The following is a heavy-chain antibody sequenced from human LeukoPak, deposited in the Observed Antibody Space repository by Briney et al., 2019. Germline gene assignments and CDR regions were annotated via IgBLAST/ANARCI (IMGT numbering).Heavy chain of an antibody. J-gene: IGHJ5*02. CDR2: ISGSGGST. Sequence: GGSLRLSCAASGFTFSSYAMSWVRQAPGKGLEWVSAISGSGGSTYYAGSVKGRFTISRDNSKNTLYLQMNSLRAEDTAVYYCAKGGYCSSTSCYRSWFDPWGQGTLVTVSS. CDR1: GFTFSSYA. CDR3: AKGGYCSSTSCYRSWFDP. D-gene: IGHD2-2*01. V-gene: IGHV3-23*01.